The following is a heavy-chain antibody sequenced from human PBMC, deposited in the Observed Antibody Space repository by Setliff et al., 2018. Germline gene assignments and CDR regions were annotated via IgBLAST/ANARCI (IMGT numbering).Heavy chain of an antibody. J-gene: IGHJ4*02. V-gene: IGHV1-46*01. CDR1: GYTFTSYG. CDR3: ARENILTGYPTIDY. D-gene: IGHD3-9*01. Sequence: GASVKVSCKASGYTFTSYGISWVRQAPGQGLEWMGIINPSGGSISYAQKFQGRVTMTRDTSTSTVYMELSSLRSEDTAVYYCARENILTGYPTIDYWGQGTLVTVSS. CDR2: INPSGGSI.